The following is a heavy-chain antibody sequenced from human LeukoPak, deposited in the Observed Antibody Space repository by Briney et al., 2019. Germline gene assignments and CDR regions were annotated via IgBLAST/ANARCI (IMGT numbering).Heavy chain of an antibody. Sequence: ASVKVSCKASGYTFTSYGISWVRQAPGQGLEWMGWISAYNGNTNYAQKLQGRATMTTDTSTSTAYMELRSLRSDDTAVYYCARDFPLVVGATTDYFDYWGQGTLVTVSS. CDR1: GYTFTSYG. CDR3: ARDFPLVVGATTDYFDY. J-gene: IGHJ4*02. V-gene: IGHV1-18*01. D-gene: IGHD1-26*01. CDR2: ISAYNGNT.